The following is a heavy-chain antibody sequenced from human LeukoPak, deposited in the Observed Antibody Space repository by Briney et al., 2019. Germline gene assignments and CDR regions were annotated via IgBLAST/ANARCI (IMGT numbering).Heavy chain of an antibody. CDR1: GFTFSNYA. Sequence: GASLRLSCAASGFTFSNYAMSWVRQAPGKGLEWVSAITGSGGSTWYADSVKGHFTISRDNSKNTLYLQMNSLGAEDTAVYYCTKWGDYDVLTGYYAPDCWGQGPLVPVPS. D-gene: IGHD3-9*01. J-gene: IGHJ4*02. CDR3: TKWGDYDVLTGYYAPDC. V-gene: IGHV3-23*01. CDR2: ITGSGGST.